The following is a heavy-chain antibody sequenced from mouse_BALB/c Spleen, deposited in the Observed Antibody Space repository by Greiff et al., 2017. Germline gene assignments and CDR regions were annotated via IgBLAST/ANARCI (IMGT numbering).Heavy chain of an antibody. CDR1: GFTFSSFG. D-gene: IGHD2-4*01. V-gene: IGHV5-17*02. CDR2: ISSGSSTI. J-gene: IGHJ2*01. Sequence: EVHLVESGGGLVQPGGSRKLSCAASGFTFSSFGMHWVRQAPEKGLEWVAYISSGSSTIYYADTVKGRFTISRDNPKNTLFLQMTSLRSEDTAMYYCARDDCFDYWGQGTTLTVSS. CDR3: ARDDCFDY.